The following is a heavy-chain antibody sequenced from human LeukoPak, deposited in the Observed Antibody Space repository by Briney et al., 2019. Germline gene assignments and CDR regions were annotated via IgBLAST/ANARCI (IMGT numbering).Heavy chain of an antibody. CDR3: ARTYYYDMGY. V-gene: IGHV3-48*02. Sequence: PGGSLRLSCAASGFTVSRNYMNWVRQAPGKGLEWVSYISSSISTIYYADSVKGRFTISRDNAKNSLYLQMNSLRDEDTAVYYCARTYYYDMGYWGQGTLVTVSS. J-gene: IGHJ4*02. D-gene: IGHD3-22*01. CDR1: GFTVSRNY. CDR2: ISSSISTI.